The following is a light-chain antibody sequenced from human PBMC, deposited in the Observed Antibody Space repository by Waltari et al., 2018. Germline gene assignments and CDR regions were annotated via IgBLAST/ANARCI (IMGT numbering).Light chain of an antibody. CDR1: SRDVRGYHD. J-gene: IGLJ2*01. V-gene: IGLV2-14*03. CDR3: SSHTSNSVVV. CDR2: DVS. Sequence: SALTQPPSVSGSPGPSITPPCTGTSRDVRGYHDLPWYQQHPGKAPKVMIYDVSNRPSGVSNRFSGSKSGNTASLTISGLQAEDEAEYYCSSHTSNSVVVFGGGTKLTVL.